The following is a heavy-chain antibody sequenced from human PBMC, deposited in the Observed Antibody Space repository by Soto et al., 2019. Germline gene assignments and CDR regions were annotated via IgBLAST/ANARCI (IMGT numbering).Heavy chain of an antibody. CDR1: GGSISSYY. J-gene: IGHJ6*03. Sequence: SETLSLTCTVSGGSISSYYWSWIRQPPGKGLEWIGCIYYSGSTNYNPSLKSRVTISVDTSKNQFSLKLSSVTAADTAVYYCARAAGGYCSSTSCYRSGFYYYYMDVWGKGTTVTVSS. CDR3: ARAAGGYCSSTSCYRSGFYYYYMDV. D-gene: IGHD2-2*01. V-gene: IGHV4-59*01. CDR2: IYYSGST.